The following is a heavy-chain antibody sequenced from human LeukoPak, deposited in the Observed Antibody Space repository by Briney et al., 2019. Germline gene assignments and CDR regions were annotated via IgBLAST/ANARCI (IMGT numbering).Heavy chain of an antibody. CDR2: ISISGRTI. V-gene: IGHV3-11*04. CDR1: RFTFSDYY. J-gene: IGHJ4*02. CDR3: ASDMRRSSSWWGGY. Sequence: GGSLRLSCAASRFTFSDYYMSWLPQAPGKGLEGVSYISISGRTISYAYPGKGRFTIPKYNAKNSLYLQMTSLRAEDTAVYDCASDMRRSSSWWGGYWGQGTLVTVSS. D-gene: IGHD6-13*01.